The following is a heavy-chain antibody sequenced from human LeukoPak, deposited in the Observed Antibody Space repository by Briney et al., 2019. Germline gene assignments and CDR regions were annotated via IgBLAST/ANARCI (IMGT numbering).Heavy chain of an antibody. CDR1: GFTFSNYA. Sequence: PGRSLRLSCAASGFTFSNYAIHWVRQAPGKGLEWVAVISYDGSNKYYADSVKGRFTISRDNPKNALYLQMNSLRAEDTAVYYCARPYSSSWFHFDYRGQGTLVTAFS. V-gene: IGHV3-30*03. D-gene: IGHD6-13*01. CDR2: ISYDGSNK. CDR3: ARPYSSSWFHFDY. J-gene: IGHJ4*02.